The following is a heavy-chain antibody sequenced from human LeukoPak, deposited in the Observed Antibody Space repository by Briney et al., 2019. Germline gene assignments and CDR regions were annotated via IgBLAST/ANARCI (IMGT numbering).Heavy chain of an antibody. V-gene: IGHV3-48*04. D-gene: IGHD2-8*01. J-gene: IGHJ4*02. CDR3: VRDTKDY. Sequence: GGSLRLSCAASGFTFSSYGMHWVRQAPGKGLEWIAYITTTGDRIQYADSVKGRFTISRDNTKNSLYLQLNSLRADDTALYYCVRDTKDYWGQGTLVTVSS. CDR2: ITTTGDRI. CDR1: GFTFSSYG.